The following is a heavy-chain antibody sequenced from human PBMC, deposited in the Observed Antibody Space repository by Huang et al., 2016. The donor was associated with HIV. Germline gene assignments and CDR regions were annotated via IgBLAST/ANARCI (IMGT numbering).Heavy chain of an antibody. Sequence: QVQLQQWGAGLWKSSETMSLTCAVYGGSLSTYYWTWIRQSPTNGLEWLGEVNESGRTNYNPSLDSRVTISVDTFKNQFSLKLRSVTAADTGLYYCARGFYDDGSTYWFFDLWGRGTLVTVSS. J-gene: IGHJ2*01. CDR3: ARGFYDDGSTYWFFDL. CDR1: GGSLSTYY. D-gene: IGHD3-22*01. V-gene: IGHV4-34*02. CDR2: VNESGRT.